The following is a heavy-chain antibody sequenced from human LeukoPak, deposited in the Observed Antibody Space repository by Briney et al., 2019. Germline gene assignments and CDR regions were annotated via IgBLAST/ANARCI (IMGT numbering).Heavy chain of an antibody. CDR3: ARGGNYCSGDSCYNWFDP. V-gene: IGHV1-69*04. CDR2: IIPILSIT. J-gene: IGHJ5*02. D-gene: IGHD2-15*01. Sequence: GASVKVSCKAPGGTFSSYAISWVRQAPGQGLEWMGRIIPILSITNYAQKFQGRVTITADESTNTAYMELSSLRSEDTAIYYCARGGNYCSGDSCYNWFDPWGQGTLVTVSS. CDR1: GGTFSSYA.